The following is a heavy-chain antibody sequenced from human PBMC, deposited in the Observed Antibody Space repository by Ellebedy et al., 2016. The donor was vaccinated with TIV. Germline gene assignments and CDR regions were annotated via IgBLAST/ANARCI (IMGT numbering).Heavy chain of an antibody. Sequence: ASVKVSCKASGYTFTRYYMHWVRQAPGQGLEWMGWINPHSGGTNYAQKFQGRVTMTRDTSISTAYMELSRLRSDDTAVYYCARDFSTRHYGMDVWGQGTTVTVSS. CDR3: ARDFSTRHYGMDV. J-gene: IGHJ6*02. D-gene: IGHD2-2*01. CDR1: GYTFTRYY. CDR2: INPHSGGT. V-gene: IGHV1-2*02.